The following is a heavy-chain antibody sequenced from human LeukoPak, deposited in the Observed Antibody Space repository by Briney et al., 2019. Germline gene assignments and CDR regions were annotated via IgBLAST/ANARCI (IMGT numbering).Heavy chain of an antibody. CDR3: ARDRFSNDY. CDR1: GFTFSNYG. J-gene: IGHJ4*02. V-gene: IGHV3-23*01. Sequence: RPGGFLRLSCAASGFTFSNYGMNWVRQAPGKGLEWVSGISGSGGNTYYADCVKGRFTISRDNAKNSLYLQMNSLRAEDTAVYYCARDRFSNDYWGQGTLVTVSS. CDR2: ISGSGGNT. D-gene: IGHD3-10*01.